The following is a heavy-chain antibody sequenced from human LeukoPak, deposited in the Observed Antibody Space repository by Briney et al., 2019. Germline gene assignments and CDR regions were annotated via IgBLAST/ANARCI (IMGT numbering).Heavy chain of an antibody. V-gene: IGHV4-59*01. CDR2: IYYSGST. CDR1: GGSISSYY. CDR3: ARTREEMAPFDAFDI. J-gene: IGHJ3*02. D-gene: IGHD5-24*01. Sequence: SETLSLTCTVSGGSISSYYWSWIRQPPGKGLEWIGYIYYSGSTYYNPSLKSRVTISVDTSKNQFSLKLSSVTAADTAVYYCARTREEMAPFDAFDIWGQGTMVTVSS.